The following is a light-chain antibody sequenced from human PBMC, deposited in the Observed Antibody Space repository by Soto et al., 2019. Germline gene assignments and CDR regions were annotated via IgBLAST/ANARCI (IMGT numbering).Light chain of an antibody. CDR2: GAS. J-gene: IGKJ5*01. V-gene: IGKV3-20*01. Sequence: EIVLTQSPGTLSLSPGERATLSCRASQSVSSIDLAWYQQKPGQPPRLLIYGASSRATGIPDRFSGSGSGTDFTLTLTRLESEDFAVYYCQQYGSSPVTFGQGTRLDIK. CDR1: QSVSSID. CDR3: QQYGSSPVT.